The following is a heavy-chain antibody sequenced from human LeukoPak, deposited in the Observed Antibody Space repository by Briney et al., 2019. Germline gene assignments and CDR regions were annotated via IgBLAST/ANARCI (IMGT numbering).Heavy chain of an antibody. CDR3: ARDRGKEGYFDY. CDR1: GFTFSSYG. J-gene: IGHJ4*02. Sequence: GGSLRLACAASGFTFSSYGMHWVRQAPGKGLEWVALIWSDGSNIYYADSVTGRFTISRDNSKNTLYLQMNSLRDEGTAVFYCARDRGKEGYFDYWGQGTLVTVSS. CDR2: IWSDGSNI. V-gene: IGHV3-33*01.